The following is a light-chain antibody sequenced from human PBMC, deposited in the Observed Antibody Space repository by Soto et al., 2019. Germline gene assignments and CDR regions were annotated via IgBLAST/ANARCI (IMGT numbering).Light chain of an antibody. CDR1: SSNIGAGYD. CDR2: GNN. Sequence: QPVLTQPPSVSGAPGQWVTISCTGSSSNIGAGYDVHWYQQVPGTAPKLLIFGNNNRPSGVPDRFSGSKSGTSASLAITGLQAEDEADYFCQSYDSSLSSWVFGGGTKLTVL. J-gene: IGLJ3*02. CDR3: QSYDSSLSSWV. V-gene: IGLV1-40*01.